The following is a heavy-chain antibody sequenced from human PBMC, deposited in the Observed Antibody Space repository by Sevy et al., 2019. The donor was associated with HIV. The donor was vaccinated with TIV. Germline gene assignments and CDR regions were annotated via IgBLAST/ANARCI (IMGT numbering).Heavy chain of an antibody. CDR2: IKRDGSEK. Sequence: GGSLRLSCAASGFTFSNYWMSWVRQAPGKGLEWVGHIKRDGSEKYYVHSVKGRFTISRDNAKNSLYLQMNSLRAEDTAVYYCARDCSSTTCLWGMDVWGQGTTVTVSS. J-gene: IGHJ6*02. V-gene: IGHV3-7*03. D-gene: IGHD2-2*01. CDR1: GFTFSNYW. CDR3: ARDCSSTTCLWGMDV.